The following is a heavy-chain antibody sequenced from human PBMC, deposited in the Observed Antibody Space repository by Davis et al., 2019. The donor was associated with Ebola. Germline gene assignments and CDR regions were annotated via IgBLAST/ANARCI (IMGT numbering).Heavy chain of an antibody. CDR2: IIPIFDSA. D-gene: IGHD3-3*02. Sequence: SVKVSCKAYGGIFSSYSISWVRQAPGQGLEWMGGIIPIFDSANYAQKFQGRVTITADESTTTAYMELSSLRSEDTAVYYCARSGHIYGLYYFDYWGQGTLVTVSS. J-gene: IGHJ4*02. V-gene: IGHV1-69*13. CDR3: ARSGHIYGLYYFDY. CDR1: GGIFSSYS.